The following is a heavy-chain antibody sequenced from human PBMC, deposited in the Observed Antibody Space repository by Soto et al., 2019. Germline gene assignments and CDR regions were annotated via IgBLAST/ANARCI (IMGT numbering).Heavy chain of an antibody. V-gene: IGHV3-23*01. CDR3: AKEGTGDHDDDDYYYYYGMDV. CDR1: GFTFSSYA. J-gene: IGHJ6*02. D-gene: IGHD4-17*01. CDR2: ISGSGGST. Sequence: GGSLRLSCAASGFTFSSYAMSWVRQAPGKGLEWVSAISGSGGSTYYADSVKGRFTISRDNSKNTLYLQMNSLRAEDTAVYYCAKEGTGDHDDDDYYYYYGMDVWGQGTTVTVSS.